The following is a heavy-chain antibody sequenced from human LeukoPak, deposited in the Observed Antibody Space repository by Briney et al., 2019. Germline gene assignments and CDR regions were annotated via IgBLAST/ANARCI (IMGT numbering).Heavy chain of an antibody. CDR2: VYYSGST. D-gene: IGHD3-22*01. V-gene: IGHV4-59*01. CDR3: ASAYYYDSSGYYDAFDI. Sequence: SETLSLTCTVSGVSISNYYWTWIRQPPGKGLEWIGYVYYSGSTNYNPSLKSRVTISVDTSKNQFSLKLSSVTAADTAVYYCASAYYYDSSGYYDAFDIWGQGTMVTVSS. J-gene: IGHJ3*02. CDR1: GVSISNYY.